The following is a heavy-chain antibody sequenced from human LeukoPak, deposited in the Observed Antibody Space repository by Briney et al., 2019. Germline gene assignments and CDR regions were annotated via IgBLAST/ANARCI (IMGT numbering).Heavy chain of an antibody. D-gene: IGHD6-13*01. V-gene: IGHV4-39*01. CDR3: ARGIAAAPDY. J-gene: IGHJ4*02. Sequence: PSETLSLTCTASGGSISSSSYYWGWIRQPPGKGLEWIGSIYYSGSTYYNPSLKSRVTISVDTSKNQFSLKLSSVTAADTAVYYCARGIAAAPDYWGQGTLVTVSS. CDR2: IYYSGST. CDR1: GGSISSSSYY.